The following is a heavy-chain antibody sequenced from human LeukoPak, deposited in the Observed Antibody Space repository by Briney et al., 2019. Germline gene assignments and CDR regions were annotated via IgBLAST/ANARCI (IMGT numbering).Heavy chain of an antibody. CDR2: ISGSGGST. V-gene: IGHV3-23*01. J-gene: IGHJ4*02. D-gene: IGHD6-19*01. CDR1: GFTFGSYA. CDR3: ALSLVEGSGWLFDY. Sequence: AGGSLRLSCAASGFTFGSYAMSWVRQAPGKGLEWVSAISGSGGSTYYADSVKGRITISRDNSKNTLYLQMNSLRAEDTAVYYCALSLVEGSGWLFDYWGQGTLVTVSS.